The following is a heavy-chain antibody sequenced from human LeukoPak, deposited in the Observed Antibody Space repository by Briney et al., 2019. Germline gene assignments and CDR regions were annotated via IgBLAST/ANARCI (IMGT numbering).Heavy chain of an antibody. CDR2: ISYDGSNK. CDR3: ARDLSSGWYSLDY. CDR1: GSTFSSYA. D-gene: IGHD6-19*01. J-gene: IGHJ4*02. Sequence: ERSLRLSCAASGSTFSSYAMHWVRQAPGKGLEWVAVISYDGSNKYYADSVKGRFTISRDNSKNTLYLQMNSLRAEDTAVYYCARDLSSGWYSLDYWGQGTLVTVSS. V-gene: IGHV3-30-3*01.